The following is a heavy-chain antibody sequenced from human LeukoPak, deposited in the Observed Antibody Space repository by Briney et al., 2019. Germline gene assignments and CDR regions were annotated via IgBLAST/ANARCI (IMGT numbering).Heavy chain of an antibody. Sequence: PSETPSLTCTVSGGSISSGDYYWSWIRQPPGKGLEWIGYIYYSGSTYYNPSLKSRVTISVDTSKNQFSLKLSSVTAADTAVYYCARVGIAVAGTIVWFDPWGQGTLVTVSS. D-gene: IGHD6-19*01. CDR1: GGSISSGDYY. V-gene: IGHV4-30-4*01. J-gene: IGHJ5*02. CDR2: IYYSGST. CDR3: ARVGIAVAGTIVWFDP.